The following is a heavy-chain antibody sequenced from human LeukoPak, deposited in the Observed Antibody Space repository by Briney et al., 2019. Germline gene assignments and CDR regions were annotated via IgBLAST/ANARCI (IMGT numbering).Heavy chain of an antibody. Sequence: PGGSLRLSCAASGFTFSSHWMHWVRQAPGNWLVWVSRINSDGSITTYADSVQGRFTISRDNAKNTLHLQMNSLRAEDTAVYYCTRAIATSGTSIWAQGTLVTVSS. CDR3: TRAIATSGTSI. J-gene: IGHJ4*02. D-gene: IGHD6-13*01. CDR1: GFTFSSHW. V-gene: IGHV3-74*03. CDR2: INSDGSIT.